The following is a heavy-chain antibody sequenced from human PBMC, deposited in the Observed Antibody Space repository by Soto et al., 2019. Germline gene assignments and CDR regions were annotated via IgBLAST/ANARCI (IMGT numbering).Heavy chain of an antibody. CDR3: ARDWSYYDILTGYYMTYFDY. CDR2: IKQDGSEK. Sequence: EVQLVESGGGLVQPGGSLRLSCAASGFTFSSYWISWVRQAPGKGLEGVANIKQDGSEKYYVDSVKGRFTISRDNAKNSLYLQMNSLRAEDTAVYYCARDWSYYDILTGYYMTYFDYWGQGTLVTVSS. V-gene: IGHV3-7*01. CDR1: GFTFSSYW. J-gene: IGHJ4*02. D-gene: IGHD3-9*01.